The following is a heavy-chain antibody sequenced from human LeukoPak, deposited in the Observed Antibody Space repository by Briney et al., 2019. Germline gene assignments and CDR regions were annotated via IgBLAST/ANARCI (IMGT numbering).Heavy chain of an antibody. CDR1: GGSISSSTYY. D-gene: IGHD3-22*01. Sequence: SETLSLTCSVSGGSISSSTYYWGWIRQPPGKGLEWIGSIYYSGSTYYNPSLKSRVTISVDTSKNQFSLKLSSVTAADTAVYYCARDFLAVTMIVGAFDYWGQGTLVTVSS. CDR2: IYYSGST. V-gene: IGHV4-39*07. J-gene: IGHJ4*02. CDR3: ARDFLAVTMIVGAFDY.